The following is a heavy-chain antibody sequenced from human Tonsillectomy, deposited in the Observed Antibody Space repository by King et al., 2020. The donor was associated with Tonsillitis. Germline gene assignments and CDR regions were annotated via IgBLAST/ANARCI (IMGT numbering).Heavy chain of an antibody. CDR2: VSHRGAIT. J-gene: IGHJ4*02. CDR1: GFTFTTYA. Sequence: VQLVESGGGLVQPGGSLRLSCAASGFTFTTYAMTWVRLAPGRGLEWVSAVSHRGAITYYADSVKGRFTISRDDSKNTLSLQMNSLRADDTAVYYCASSLDVYFHHWSQGVLVTVSS. D-gene: IGHD6-6*01. V-gene: IGHV3-23*04. CDR3: ASSLDVYFHH.